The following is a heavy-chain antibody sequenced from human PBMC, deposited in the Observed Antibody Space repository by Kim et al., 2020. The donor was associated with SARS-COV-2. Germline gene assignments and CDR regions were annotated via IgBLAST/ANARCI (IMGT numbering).Heavy chain of an antibody. Sequence: GGSLRLSCAASGFTFSGSAMHWVRQASGKGLEWVGRIRSKANSYATAYAASVKGRFTISRDDSKNTAYLQMNSLKTEDTAVYYCTRHMEVAGTPSNYYYYYGMDVWGQGTTVTVSS. D-gene: IGHD1-1*01. CDR2: IRSKANSYAT. V-gene: IGHV3-73*01. CDR1: GFTFSGSA. J-gene: IGHJ6*02. CDR3: TRHMEVAGTPSNYYYYYGMDV.